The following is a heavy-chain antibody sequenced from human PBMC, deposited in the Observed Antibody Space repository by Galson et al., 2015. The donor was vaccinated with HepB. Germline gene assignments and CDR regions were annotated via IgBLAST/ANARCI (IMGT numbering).Heavy chain of an antibody. CDR3: ARGSRTYYFDSSGSRGLDY. V-gene: IGHV3-48*01. CDR2: ITSGSGTT. J-gene: IGHJ4*02. Sequence: SLRLSCAASGFIFSDYSMNWVRQAPGKGLEWVSYITSGSGTTYYADSVKGRFTVSRDNAKNSLYLQMNSLRGEDTAVYYCARGSRTYYFDSSGSRGLDYWGQGTLVTVSS. D-gene: IGHD3-22*01. CDR1: GFIFSDYS.